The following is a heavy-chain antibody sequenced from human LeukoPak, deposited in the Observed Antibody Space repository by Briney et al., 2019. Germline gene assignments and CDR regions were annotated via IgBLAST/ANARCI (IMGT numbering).Heavy chain of an antibody. J-gene: IGHJ6*02. CDR2: IWYDGSNK. Sequence: GGSLRLSCAASGFTFSSYGMHWVRQAPGKGLEWVAVIWYDGSNKYYADSVKGRFTISRDNSKNTLYLQMNSLRAEDTAGYYCARDQRLGYYYYGMDVWGQGTTVTVSS. D-gene: IGHD6-25*01. CDR1: GFTFSSYG. V-gene: IGHV3-33*01. CDR3: ARDQRLGYYYYGMDV.